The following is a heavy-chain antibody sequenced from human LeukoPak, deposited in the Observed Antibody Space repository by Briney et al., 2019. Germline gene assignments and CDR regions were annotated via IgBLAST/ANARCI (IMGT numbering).Heavy chain of an antibody. CDR2: IWHDGSNK. J-gene: IGHJ4*02. V-gene: IGHV3-33*01. CDR3: AREGSGYNIDY. CDR1: GFTFSNYG. D-gene: IGHD5-24*01. Sequence: GGSLRLSCAASGFTFSNYGMHWVRQAPGKGLEWVAIIWHDGSNKYHADSVKGRFTISRDSSKNMLYLQMNSLRVDDTAVYYCAREGSGYNIDYWGQGILVTVSS.